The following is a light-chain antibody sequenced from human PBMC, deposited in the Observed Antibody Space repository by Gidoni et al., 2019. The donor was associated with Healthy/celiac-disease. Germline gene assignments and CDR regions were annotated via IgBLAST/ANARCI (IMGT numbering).Light chain of an antibody. J-gene: IGKJ1*01. V-gene: IGKV4-1*01. CDR3: QQYYSTPWT. CDR1: QSVLYISNNKDY. CDR2: WAS. Sequence: DIVMTHCPDFLAVSLGQRGTINCKSSQSVLYISNNKDYLAWYQQKPGQPPKLLIYWASTRESGVPDRFSGSGSGTDFTLTISSLQAEDVAVYYCQQYYSTPWTFGQGTKVEIK.